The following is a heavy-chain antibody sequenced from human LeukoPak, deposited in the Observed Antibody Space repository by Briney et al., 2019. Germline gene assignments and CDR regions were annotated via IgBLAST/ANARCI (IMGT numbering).Heavy chain of an antibody. D-gene: IGHD3-22*01. CDR3: ARGRSDYYYGDFDY. J-gene: IGHJ4*02. CDR1: GYTFTSYG. CDR2: ISAYSGNTNGNT. V-gene: IGHV1-18*01. Sequence: GASVKASCKTSGYTFTSYGISWVRQAPGQGLEWMGWISAYSGNTNGNTKYAQKFQGRVTLTTDTSTSTVYMELRSLRSDDTAVYYCARGRSDYYYGDFDYWGQGTLVTVSS.